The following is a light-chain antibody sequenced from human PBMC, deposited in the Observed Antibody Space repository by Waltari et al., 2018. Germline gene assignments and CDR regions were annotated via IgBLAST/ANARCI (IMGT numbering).Light chain of an antibody. CDR1: QRISSY. Sequence: DIQMTQSPSSLSASVGDRVTITCRASQRISSYLNWYHQQPGKAPKLLIYAASSLQSGGPSRFRGSGSGTDFTLTISSLQPEDFATYYCQQSYSTPITFGQGTRLEIK. CDR2: AAS. J-gene: IGKJ5*01. CDR3: QQSYSTPIT. V-gene: IGKV1-39*01.